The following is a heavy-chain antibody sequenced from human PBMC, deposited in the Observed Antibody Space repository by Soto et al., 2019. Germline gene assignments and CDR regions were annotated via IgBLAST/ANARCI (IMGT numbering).Heavy chain of an antibody. CDR1: GFNFNSYT. CDR2: ISSSGYI. V-gene: IGHV3-21*01. Sequence: PGGSLRLSCAASGFNFNSYTINWVRQAPGKRLEWLSSISSSGYIFSTESVRGRFTISRDNAKNSVYLQINSLRAEDTAVYFCARDCSGGSCYPAMDVSGPATTVTVFS. D-gene: IGHD2-15*01. J-gene: IGHJ6*02. CDR3: ARDCSGGSCYPAMDV.